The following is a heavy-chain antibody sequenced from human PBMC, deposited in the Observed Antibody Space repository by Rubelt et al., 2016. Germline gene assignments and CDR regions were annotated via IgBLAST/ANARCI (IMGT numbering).Heavy chain of an antibody. CDR2: INHSGST. D-gene: IGHD3-10*01. J-gene: IGHJ5*02. CDR1: GGSFSGYY. CDR3: ERHMVRGVTVRWFDP. Sequence: QVQLQQWGAGLLKPSETLSLTCAVYGGSFSGYYWSWIRQPPGQGLEWIGEINHSGSTNYNPSLKSRVTISVDMAKKQFCRKVSSVTAADTVGYDRERHMVRGVTVRWFDPWGQGTLVSVAS. V-gene: IGHV4-34*01.